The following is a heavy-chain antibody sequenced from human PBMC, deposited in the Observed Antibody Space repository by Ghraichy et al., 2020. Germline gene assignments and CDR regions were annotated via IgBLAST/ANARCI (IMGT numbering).Heavy chain of an antibody. Sequence: GGSLRLSCAASGFTFSSYAMSWIRQAPGKGLEWVSAISGSGGSTYYADSVKGRFTISRDNSKNTLYLQMNSLRAEDTAVYYCAKPSSSSGLECSYWGQGTLVTVSS. D-gene: IGHD6-6*01. CDR1: GFTFSSYA. V-gene: IGHV3-23*01. CDR2: ISGSGGST. CDR3: AKPSSSSGLECSY. J-gene: IGHJ4*02.